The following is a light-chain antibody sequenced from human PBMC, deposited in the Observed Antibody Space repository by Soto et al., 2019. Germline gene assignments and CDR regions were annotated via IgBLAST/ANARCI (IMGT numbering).Light chain of an antibody. CDR2: WAS. CDR1: QSVLYSSNNKNH. CDR3: QQYGSTPRT. Sequence: DIVMTQSPDSLAVSLGERATINCKSSQSVLYSSNNKNHLAWYQQKPGQPPKLVIYWASTRESGVPDRFSGSGSGTDFTLTISRLEPEDFAVYYCQQYGSTPRTFGLGTKVDIK. J-gene: IGKJ1*01. V-gene: IGKV4-1*01.